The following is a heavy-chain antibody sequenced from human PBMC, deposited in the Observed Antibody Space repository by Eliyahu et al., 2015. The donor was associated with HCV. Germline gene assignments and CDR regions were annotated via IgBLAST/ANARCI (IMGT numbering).Heavy chain of an antibody. CDR2: ISYDGSNK. Sequence: QVQLVESGGGVVQPGRSLRLSCAASGFTFSSYGMHWVRQAPGKGLEGVAVISYDGSNKYYADSVKGRFTISRDNSKNTLYLQMNSLRAEDTAVYYCAKDRVRGYYYYYMDVWGKGTTVTVSS. D-gene: IGHD3-10*01. V-gene: IGHV3-30*18. CDR1: GFTFSSYG. J-gene: IGHJ6*03. CDR3: AKDRVRGYYYYYMDV.